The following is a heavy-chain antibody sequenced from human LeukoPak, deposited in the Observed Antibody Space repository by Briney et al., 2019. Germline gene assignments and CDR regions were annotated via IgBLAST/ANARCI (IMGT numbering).Heavy chain of an antibody. Sequence: SETLSLTCSVSDGSITSHYWSWIRQPPGRGLEWIGYAYHSGSTNYNPTLKSRVTLSVDTSKNQFSLKLNSMTAAGTAVYYCARTPGNTLDYWGQGTLVTVSS. J-gene: IGHJ4*02. CDR2: AYHSGST. D-gene: IGHD1-14*01. CDR1: DGSITSHY. CDR3: ARTPGNTLDY. V-gene: IGHV4-59*11.